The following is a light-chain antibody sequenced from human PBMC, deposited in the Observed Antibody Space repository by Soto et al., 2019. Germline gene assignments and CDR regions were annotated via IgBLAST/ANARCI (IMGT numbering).Light chain of an antibody. Sequence: QSALTQPASVSGSPGQSITISCTGTSSDVGAYNLVSWYQHHPGKAPKLLIFEVNKRPSGVPDRFSGSKSGNTASLTVSGLQAEDEADYYCSSYAGSSAWVFGGGTKLTVL. CDR2: EVN. J-gene: IGLJ3*02. CDR3: SSYAGSSAWV. V-gene: IGLV2-14*02. CDR1: SSDVGAYNL.